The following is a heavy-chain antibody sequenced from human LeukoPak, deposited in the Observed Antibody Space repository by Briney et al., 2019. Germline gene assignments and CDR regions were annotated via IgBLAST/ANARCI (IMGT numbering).Heavy chain of an antibody. CDR1: GLTVSSNY. J-gene: IGHJ4*02. D-gene: IGHD5-18*01. V-gene: IGHV3-53*01. CDR3: TTAAGYNYGQY. CDR2: LYIGGNT. Sequence: PGGSLRLSCAASGLTVSSNYMNWVRQAPGKGLEWVSALYIGGNTYYADSVRGRFTISRDNSKNTLYLQTNSLRAEDTAIYYCTTAAGYNYGQYWGQGTLVTVSS.